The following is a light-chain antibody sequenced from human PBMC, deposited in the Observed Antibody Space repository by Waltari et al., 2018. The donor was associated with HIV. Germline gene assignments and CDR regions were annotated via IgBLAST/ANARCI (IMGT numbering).Light chain of an antibody. V-gene: IGKV1-39*01. Sequence: DPVTITCRASQSISTYLNWYQQKPGKAPKLLIYAASSLQSGVPSRFSGSGSGTDFTLTISSLQPEDFATYYCQQTYSTLSLTFGGGTKVEIK. CDR1: QSISTY. CDR2: AAS. J-gene: IGKJ4*01. CDR3: QQTYSTLSLT.